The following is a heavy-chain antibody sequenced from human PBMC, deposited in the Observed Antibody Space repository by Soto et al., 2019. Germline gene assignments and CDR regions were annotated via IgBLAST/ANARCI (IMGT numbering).Heavy chain of an antibody. D-gene: IGHD3-10*01. V-gene: IGHV4-31*03. CDR3: VASRGVHLPTRGGAFDI. Sequence: QVQLQESGPGLVKPSQTLSLTCTVSGGSISSGGYYWSWIRQHPGKGLEWIGYIYYSGSTYYNPSLKRRVTISVDTSKNQFSLKLSSVTAADTAVYYCVASRGVHLPTRGGAFDIWGQGTMVTVSS. CDR2: IYYSGST. J-gene: IGHJ3*02. CDR1: GGSISSGGYY.